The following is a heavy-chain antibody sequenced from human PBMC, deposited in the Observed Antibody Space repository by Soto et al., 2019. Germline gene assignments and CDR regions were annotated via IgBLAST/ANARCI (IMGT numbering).Heavy chain of an antibody. J-gene: IGHJ5*02. CDR1: GGSINSSSYF. CDR2: IYYSGST. V-gene: IGHV4-39*01. D-gene: IGHD6-19*01. Sequence: KASETLSLTCSVSGGSINSSSYFWGWVRQPPGKGLEWIGSIYYSGSTYYNPSLRTRVTISVDTSKNQFSLKLSSVTAADTAVFYCARHYSSGSRNWFDPWGQGNLVTVCS. CDR3: ARHYSSGSRNWFDP.